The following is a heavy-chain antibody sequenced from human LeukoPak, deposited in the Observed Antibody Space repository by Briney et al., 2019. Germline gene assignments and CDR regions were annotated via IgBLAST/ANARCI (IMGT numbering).Heavy chain of an antibody. D-gene: IGHD1-26*01. CDR2: ISVSGSYT. V-gene: IGHV3-11*03. Sequence: GGSLRLSCAASGFTFSDYYMSWIRQAPGKGLEWISYISVSGSYTNYADSVKGRFTISRDNAKDSLYLQMISLRAEDTAVYYCARCGTPNNYYGYGVDVWGQGTTVIVSS. CDR1: GFTFSDYY. J-gene: IGHJ6*02. CDR3: ARCGTPNNYYGYGVDV.